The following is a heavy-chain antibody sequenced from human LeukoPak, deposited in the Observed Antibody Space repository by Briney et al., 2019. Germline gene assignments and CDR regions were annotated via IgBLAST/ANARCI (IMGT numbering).Heavy chain of an antibody. CDR2: ISGGGTYT. V-gene: IGHV3-11*03. J-gene: IGHJ4*02. D-gene: IGHD5-18*01. CDR3: ATSGYTHAFDY. Sequence: GGSLRLSCAASGFTFSDSYMTWIRQAPGKGLEWVAYISGGGTYTHYADSVKGRFTISRDNAKNSLYLQMNSLRAEDTAMYCCATSGYTHAFDYWGQGTLVTVSS. CDR1: GFTFSDSY.